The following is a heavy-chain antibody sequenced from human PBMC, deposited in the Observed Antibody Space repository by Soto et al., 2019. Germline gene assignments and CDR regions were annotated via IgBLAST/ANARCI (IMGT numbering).Heavy chain of an antibody. Sequence: QVQLVQSGAEVKKPGSSVKVSCKASGGTFSSYAISWVRQAPGQGLEWMGGIIPIFDTASYAQKFQGRVTITADKSTRTAYMELSSLRSEDTAVYYCARVDSVDYYYAMDVWGQGTTVTVSS. V-gene: IGHV1-69*06. CDR1: GGTFSSYA. CDR3: ARVDSVDYYYAMDV. J-gene: IGHJ6*02. D-gene: IGHD3-9*01. CDR2: IIPIFDTA.